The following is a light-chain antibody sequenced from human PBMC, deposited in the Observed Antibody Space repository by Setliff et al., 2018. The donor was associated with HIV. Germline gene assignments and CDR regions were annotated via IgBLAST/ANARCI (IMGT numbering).Light chain of an antibody. V-gene: IGLV2-23*02. CDR3: CSYAGSSTGV. CDR2: EVN. J-gene: IGLJ2*01. CDR1: SSDVGGYNF. Sequence: QSALTQPASMSGSPGQSITISCTGTSSDVGGYNFVSWYQHHPGKAPKLMIYEVNKRPSGVSNRFSGSKSGNTAPLRISGLQADDEADYYCCSYAGSSTGVFGGGTQLTVL.